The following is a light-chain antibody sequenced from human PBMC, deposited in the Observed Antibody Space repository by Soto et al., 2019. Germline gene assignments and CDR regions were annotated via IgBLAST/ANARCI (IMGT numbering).Light chain of an antibody. Sequence: ETVMTQSPATLSVSPGEGTTLSCRASQSVSSNLAWYQQKPGQAPRLLFYGASTRATGIPARFSGSGSGTEFTLTISSLQSEDFAVYYCQQYKNWPVTFGGGTKVKIK. J-gene: IGKJ4*01. CDR2: GAS. CDR1: QSVSSN. V-gene: IGKV3-15*01. CDR3: QQYKNWPVT.